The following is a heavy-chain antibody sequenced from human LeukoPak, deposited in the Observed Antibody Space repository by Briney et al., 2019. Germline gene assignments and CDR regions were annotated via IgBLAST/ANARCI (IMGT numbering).Heavy chain of an antibody. CDR1: GGSISNGNW. V-gene: IGHV4-4*02. D-gene: IGHD4-17*01. J-gene: IGHJ3*02. Sequence: PSGTLSLTCGVSGGSISNGNWWSWVRQPPGKGLEWIGEIYHTGSTNYNPSLKSRISISVDTSYNHFSLRLSSVTAADTAMYYCALDNGAYFNSFDIWGQGAMVAVSS. CDR3: ALDNGAYFNSFDI. CDR2: IYHTGST.